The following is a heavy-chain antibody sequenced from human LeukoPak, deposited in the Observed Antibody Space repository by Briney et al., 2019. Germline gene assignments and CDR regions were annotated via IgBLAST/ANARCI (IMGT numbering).Heavy chain of an antibody. D-gene: IGHD3-16*01. CDR1: GGSITSYY. V-gene: IGHV4-59*08. CDR2: IYYSGST. CDR3: ARLGGQLDL. J-gene: IGHJ5*02. Sequence: PSETLSLTCTVSGGSITSYYWSWLRQPPGKGLEWIGYIYYSGSTNYNPSLKSRVTISVDTSKNQFSLKLSSVTAADTAVYYCARLGGQLDLWGQGTLVTVSS.